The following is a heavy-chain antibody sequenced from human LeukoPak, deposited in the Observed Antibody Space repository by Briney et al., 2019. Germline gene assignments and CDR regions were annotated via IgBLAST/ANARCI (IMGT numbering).Heavy chain of an antibody. CDR2: IWYDGSNK. V-gene: IGHV3-33*01. Sequence: PGGSLRLSCSASGFTFSSYGMHWVRQAPGKGLEWVAVIWYDGSNKYYAGSVKGRFTISRDNSKNTLYLQMNSLRAEDTAVYYCARGLRYCSSTSCYHYYYGMDVWGQGTTVTVSS. CDR3: ARGLRYCSSTSCYHYYYGMDV. CDR1: GFTFSSYG. D-gene: IGHD2-2*01. J-gene: IGHJ6*02.